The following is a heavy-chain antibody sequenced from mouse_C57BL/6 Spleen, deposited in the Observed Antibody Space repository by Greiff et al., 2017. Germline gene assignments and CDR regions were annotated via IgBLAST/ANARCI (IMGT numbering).Heavy chain of an antibody. D-gene: IGHD1-1*01. CDR1: GYTFTSYW. V-gene: IGHV1-64*01. CDR3: ARNYYGSSPYYYAMDY. J-gene: IGHJ4*01. Sequence: QVQLQQPGAELVKPGASVKLSCKASGYTFTSYWMHWVKQRPGQGLEWIGMIHPNSGSTNYNEKFKSKATLTVDKSSSTAYMKLSSLTSEDSAVYYGARNYYGSSPYYYAMDYWGQGASVTVSS. CDR2: IHPNSGST.